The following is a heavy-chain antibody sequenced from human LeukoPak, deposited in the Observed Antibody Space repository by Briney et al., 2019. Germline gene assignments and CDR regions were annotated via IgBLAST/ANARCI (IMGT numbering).Heavy chain of an antibody. Sequence: KPSETLSLTCAVYGGSFSGYYWSWIRQPPGKGLEWIGEINHSGSTNYNPSLKSRVTISVDTSKNQFSLKLSSVTAADTAVYYCARIGASYYDFWSGYNYFDYWGQGTLVTVSS. CDR3: ARIGASYYDFWSGYNYFDY. CDR2: INHSGST. D-gene: IGHD3-3*01. V-gene: IGHV4-34*01. CDR1: GGSFSGYY. J-gene: IGHJ4*02.